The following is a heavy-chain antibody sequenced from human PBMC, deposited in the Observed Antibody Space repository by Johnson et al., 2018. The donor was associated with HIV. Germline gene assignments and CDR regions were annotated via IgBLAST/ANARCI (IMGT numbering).Heavy chain of an antibody. V-gene: IGHV3-23*04. CDR1: GFTFSIYA. J-gene: IGHJ3*02. CDR2: ISGSGGNT. D-gene: IGHD3-22*01. Sequence: VQLVESGGGLVQPGGSLRLSCAVSGFTFSIYAMSWIRQAPGKGLEWVSSISGSGGNTFYADSVRGRFTISRDNSQNTLYLQMKTLRAEDTAVYYCAKASHYDSSGNPSDAFDIWGQGTMVTVSS. CDR3: AKASHYDSSGNPSDAFDI.